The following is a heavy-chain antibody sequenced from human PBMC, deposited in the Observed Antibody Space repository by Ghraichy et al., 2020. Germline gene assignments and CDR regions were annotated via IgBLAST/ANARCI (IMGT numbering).Heavy chain of an antibody. Sequence: LTCAASGFTFSSYAMSWVRQAPGKGLEWVSGISGSGGSTYYADSVKGRFTISRDNSKNTLYLQMNSLRAEDTAVYYCAKPYYYETSGYVDYWGQGTLVTVSS. J-gene: IGHJ4*02. CDR3: AKPYYYETSGYVDY. CDR2: ISGSGGST. D-gene: IGHD3-22*01. CDR1: GFTFSSYA. V-gene: IGHV3-23*01.